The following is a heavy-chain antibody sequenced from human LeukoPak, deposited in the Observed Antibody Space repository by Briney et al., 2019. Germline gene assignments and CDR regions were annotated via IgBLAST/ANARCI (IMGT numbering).Heavy chain of an antibody. D-gene: IGHD3-22*01. J-gene: IGHJ4*02. CDR2: ISSRSNDI. CDR1: GFTFSSYA. V-gene: IGHV3-21*01. CDR3: ARYVYDSSGYSSQY. Sequence: GGSLRLSCAASGFTFSSYAMSWVRQAPRKGLEWVSSISSRSNDIYYLDSVKGRFTISRDNARNSLFLQMNSLRGEDTAVYYCARYVYDSSGYSSQYWDQGTLVTVSS.